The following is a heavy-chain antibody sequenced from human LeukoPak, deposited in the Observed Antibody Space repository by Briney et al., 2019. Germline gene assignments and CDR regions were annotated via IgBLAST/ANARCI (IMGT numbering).Heavy chain of an antibody. J-gene: IGHJ4*02. CDR3: VRELVVGHYYDSSGYYYHPYYFDY. Sequence: GGSLRLSCAASGFTFSDYFMSWIRQAPGKGLEWISYISASGSTIYYADSVNGRFTVSRDNANDSLYLQMNSLRAEDTAVYYCVRELVVGHYYDSSGYYYHPYYFDYWGQGTLVTVSS. V-gene: IGHV3-11*04. CDR1: GFTFSDYF. D-gene: IGHD3-22*01. CDR2: ISASGSTI.